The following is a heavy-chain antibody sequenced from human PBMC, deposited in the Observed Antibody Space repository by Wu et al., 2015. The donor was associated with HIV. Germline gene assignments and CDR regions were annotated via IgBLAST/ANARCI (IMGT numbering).Heavy chain of an antibody. CDR1: GYAFSRHG. V-gene: IGHV1-2*02. D-gene: IGHD3-16*02. Sequence: QLEQPGVEVQKPGAALKVSCKASGYAFSRHGISWVRQAPGQGLEWMGWINPNSGGTNYAQKFQGRVTMTRDTSISTAYMELSRLRSDDTAVYYCARGARDMITFGGVIGYYYYGMDVWGQGTTVTVSS. CDR2: INPNSGGT. CDR3: ARGARDMITFGGVIGYYYYGMDV. J-gene: IGHJ6*02.